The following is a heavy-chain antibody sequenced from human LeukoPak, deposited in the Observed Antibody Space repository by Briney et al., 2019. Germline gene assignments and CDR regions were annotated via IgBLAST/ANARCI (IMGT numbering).Heavy chain of an antibody. CDR1: GGSISSYY. CDR3: ARHRWKKNCGGDCYYFDY. Sequence: SETLSLTCTVSGGSISSYYWSWIRQPPGKGLEWSGYIYYSGSTNYNPSLKSRVTISVDTSKNQFSLKLSSVTAADTAVYYCARHRWKKNCGGDCYYFDYWGQGTLVTVSS. V-gene: IGHV4-59*08. D-gene: IGHD2-21*02. CDR2: IYYSGST. J-gene: IGHJ4*02.